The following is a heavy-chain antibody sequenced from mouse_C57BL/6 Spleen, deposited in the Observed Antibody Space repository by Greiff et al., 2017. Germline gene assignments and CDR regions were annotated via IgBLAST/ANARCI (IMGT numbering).Heavy chain of an antibody. CDR1: GYSFTGYF. Sequence: VQLQQPGPELVKPGDSVKISCKASGYSFTGYFMNWVMQSHGKSLEWIGRINPYNGDTFYNQKFKGKATLTVDKSSSTAHMELRSLTSEDSAVYYCARSNYDVPYYYAMDYWGQGTSVTVSS. CDR3: ARSNYDVPYYYAMDY. V-gene: IGHV1-20*01. J-gene: IGHJ4*01. CDR2: INPYNGDT. D-gene: IGHD2-5*01.